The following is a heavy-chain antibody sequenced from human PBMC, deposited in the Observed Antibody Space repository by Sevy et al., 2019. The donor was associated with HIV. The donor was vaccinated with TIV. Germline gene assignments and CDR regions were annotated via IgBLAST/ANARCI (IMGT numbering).Heavy chain of an antibody. V-gene: IGHV3-7*01. CDR3: ARDDGNYYFHH. CDR2: IKQDAGQQ. CDR1: GFTFSKYW. Sequence: GGSLRLSCAASGFTFSKYWMGWVRQAPGKGLELVANIKQDAGQQYYVDSVKGRFTISRDNAKNSLYLQMNSLRADDTAVYFCARDDGNYYFHHWGQGTMVTVSS. J-gene: IGHJ4*02. D-gene: IGHD1-7*01.